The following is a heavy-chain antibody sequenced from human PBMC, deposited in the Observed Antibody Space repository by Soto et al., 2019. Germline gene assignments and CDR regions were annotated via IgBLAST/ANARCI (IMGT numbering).Heavy chain of an antibody. CDR3: ASANYDIRYGMDV. V-gene: IGHV4-34*01. J-gene: IGHJ6*02. CDR2: INHSGST. CDR1: GGSFSGYY. Sequence: SETLSLTGAVYGGSFSGYYWSWNRQPPGKGLEWIGEINHSGSTNYNPSLKSRVTISVDTSKNQFSLKLSSVTAADTAVYYCASANYDIRYGMDVWGQGTTVTVSS. D-gene: IGHD3-9*01.